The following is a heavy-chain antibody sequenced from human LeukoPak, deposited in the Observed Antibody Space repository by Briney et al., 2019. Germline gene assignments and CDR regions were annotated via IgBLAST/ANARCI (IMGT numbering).Heavy chain of an antibody. CDR1: GYSISSGYY. CDR2: IYHSGST. CDR3: AGPSTAMATSDFDY. D-gene: IGHD5-18*01. Sequence: PSETLYLTCAVSGYSISSGYYWGWIRQPPGKGLEWIGSIYHSGSTYYNPSLKSRVTISVDTSKNQFSLKLSSVTAADTAVYYCAGPSTAMATSDFDYWGQGTLVTVSS. J-gene: IGHJ4*02. V-gene: IGHV4-38-2*01.